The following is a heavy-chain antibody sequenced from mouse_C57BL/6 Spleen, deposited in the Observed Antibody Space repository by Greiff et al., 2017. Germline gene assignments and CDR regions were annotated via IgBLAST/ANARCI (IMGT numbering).Heavy chain of an antibody. CDR3: ARNDAWFAY. CDR1: GYTFTDYY. CDR2: INPNNGGT. V-gene: IGHV1-26*01. J-gene: IGHJ3*01. Sequence: EVQLQQSGPELVKPGASVKISCKASGYTFTDYYMNWVKQSHGKSLEWIGDINPNNGGTSYNQKFKGKATLTVDKSSSTAYMELRSLTSEDSAVYYCARNDAWFAYWGQGTLVTVSA.